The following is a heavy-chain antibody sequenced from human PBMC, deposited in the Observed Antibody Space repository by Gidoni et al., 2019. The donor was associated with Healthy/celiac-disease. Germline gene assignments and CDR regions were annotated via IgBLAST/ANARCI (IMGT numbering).Heavy chain of an antibody. CDR2: ISWDGGST. CDR3: AKDGGDYYDSSGYLDY. CDR1: GFNFVDYT. J-gene: IGHJ4*02. Sequence: EVQLVESGGVAVQPGGSLRLSCAASGFNFVDYTMHWVRQAPGKGLEWVSLISWDGGSTYYADSVKGRFTISRDNSKNSLYLQMNSLRTEDTALYYCAKDGGDYYDSSGYLDYWGQGTLVTVSS. D-gene: IGHD3-22*01. V-gene: IGHV3-43*01.